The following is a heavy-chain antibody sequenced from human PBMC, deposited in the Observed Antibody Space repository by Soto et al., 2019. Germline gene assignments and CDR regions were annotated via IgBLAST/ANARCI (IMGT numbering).Heavy chain of an antibody. D-gene: IGHD1-26*01. CDR2: ISGSGGGTT. CDR1: GFTFSDYY. J-gene: IGHJ5*01. Sequence: SCAASGFTFSDYYMTWIRQAPGKGLEWVSTISGSGGGTTYYADSVKGRFTISRDNSKNTLFLQMNSLRAEDTAVYYCAKDPRYSGSYPNWFDSWGQGTLVTVSS. CDR3: AKDPRYSGSYPNWFDS. V-gene: IGHV3-23*01.